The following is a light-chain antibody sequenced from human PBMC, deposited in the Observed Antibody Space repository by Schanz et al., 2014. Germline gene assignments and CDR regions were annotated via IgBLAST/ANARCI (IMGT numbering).Light chain of an antibody. V-gene: IGKV3-15*01. CDR3: HQYNNWPRYT. CDR2: GAS. Sequence: EIVLTQSPATLSVSPGERATLSCRASQSVSSNLAWYQQKPGQAPRLLIYGASTRATDIPARFSGSGSATDFPLTISSLHSEDFAVYYCHQYNNWPRYTFGQGTKLEIK. CDR1: QSVSSN. J-gene: IGKJ2*01.